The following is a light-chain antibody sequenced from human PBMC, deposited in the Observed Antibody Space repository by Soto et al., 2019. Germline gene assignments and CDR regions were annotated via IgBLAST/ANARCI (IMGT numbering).Light chain of an antibody. CDR2: EVT. CDR3: SSYTNINTRACV. J-gene: IGLJ1*01. Sequence: QSALPQPASVSVSPGQSITISCTGTSGDIGSYNRVSWYQQHPGKAPKLIIYEVTDRPSGVSNRFSGSKSGNTASLTISGLQAEDEAEYYCSSYTNINTRACVFGTGTKGTVL. CDR1: SGDIGSYNR. V-gene: IGLV2-14*01.